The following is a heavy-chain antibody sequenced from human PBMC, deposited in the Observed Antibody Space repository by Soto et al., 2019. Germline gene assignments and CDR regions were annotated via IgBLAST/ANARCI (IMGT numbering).Heavy chain of an antibody. CDR2: MNPNSGNT. V-gene: IGHV1-8*01. D-gene: IGHD2-2*01. CDR1: GYTFTSYD. Sequence: QVQLVQSGAEVKKPGASVKVSCKASGYTFTSYDINWVRQATGQGLEWMGWMNPNSGNTGYAQKFQGRVTMTRDTTINTAYKELSSQRSEETAVYYCAREVARRSYQPIHFWGKETIHTVSS. CDR3: AREVARRSYQPIHF. J-gene: IGHJ4*02.